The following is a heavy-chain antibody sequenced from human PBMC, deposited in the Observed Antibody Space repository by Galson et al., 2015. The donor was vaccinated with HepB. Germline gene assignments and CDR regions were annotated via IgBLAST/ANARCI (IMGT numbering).Heavy chain of an antibody. CDR1: GFTFSVYA. J-gene: IGHJ4*02. CDR2: VSYDGTKK. CDR3: VRPYSSGWTATFDY. D-gene: IGHD6-19*01. V-gene: IGHV3-30-3*01. Sequence: SLRLSCAASGFTFSVYAMHWVRQAPGKGLEWVAVVSYDGTKKNYADSVKGRFTISRDNSKNTLYLQMNSLRAEDTAVYYCVRPYSSGWTATFDYWGQGTLVTVSS.